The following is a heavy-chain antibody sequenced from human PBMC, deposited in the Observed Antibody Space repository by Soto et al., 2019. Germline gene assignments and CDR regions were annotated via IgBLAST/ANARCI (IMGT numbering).Heavy chain of an antibody. CDR3: TTMSYCSSTSCYFYYYYGMDV. D-gene: IGHD2-2*01. Sequence: GGSLRLSCAASGFTFSNAWMNWVRQAPGKGLEWVGRIKSKTDGGTTDYAAPVKGRFTISRDDSKNTLYLQMNSLKTEDTAVYYCTTMSYCSSTSCYFYYYYGMDVWGQGTTVTVSS. CDR2: IKSKTDGGTT. V-gene: IGHV3-15*07. CDR1: GFTFSNAW. J-gene: IGHJ6*02.